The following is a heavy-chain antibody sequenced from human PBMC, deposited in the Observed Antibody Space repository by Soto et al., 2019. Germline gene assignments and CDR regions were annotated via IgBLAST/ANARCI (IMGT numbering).Heavy chain of an antibody. V-gene: IGHV4-30-4*01. CDR3: AREERKGIISWFDP. CDR1: GGSVSGVDYF. CDR2: IYYTGIT. J-gene: IGHJ5*02. Sequence: SETLSLTCTVSGGSVSGVDYFWSWIRQSPGKGLEWIGYIYYTGITHLNPSLKSRLTMAVDTSKNEFSLKLTSVSAADTAVYFCAREERKGIISWFDPWGKGSPGTVSS. D-gene: IGHD2-21*01.